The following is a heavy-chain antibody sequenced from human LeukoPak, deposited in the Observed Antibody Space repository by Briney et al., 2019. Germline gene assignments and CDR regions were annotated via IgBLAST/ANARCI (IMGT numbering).Heavy chain of an antibody. CDR1: GFTFSSYS. CDR2: ISTNSRYK. J-gene: IGHJ4*02. CDR3: AKDVIVVVTAKFGPRFDY. D-gene: IGHD2-21*02. Sequence: GGSLRLSCAASGFTFSSYSMNWVRQAPGKGLEWVSSISTNSRYKYYADSVKGRFTISRDNSKNTLYLQMNSLRAEDTAVYYCAKDVIVVVTAKFGPRFDYWGQGALVTVSS. V-gene: IGHV3-21*04.